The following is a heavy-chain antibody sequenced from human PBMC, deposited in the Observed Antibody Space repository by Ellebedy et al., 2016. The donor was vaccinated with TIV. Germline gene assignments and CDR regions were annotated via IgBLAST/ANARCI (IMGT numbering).Heavy chain of an antibody. CDR1: GFTFSSYW. D-gene: IGHD2-2*01. Sequence: GGSLRLSXAASGFTFSSYWMHWVRQAPGKGLVWVSRINRDGSSTSYADSVKGRFTISRDNAKNTLYLQMNSLRAEDTAVYYCARDLVYCSSTSCSYYYYGMDVWGQGTTVTVSS. V-gene: IGHV3-74*01. CDR2: INRDGSST. J-gene: IGHJ6*02. CDR3: ARDLVYCSSTSCSYYYYGMDV.